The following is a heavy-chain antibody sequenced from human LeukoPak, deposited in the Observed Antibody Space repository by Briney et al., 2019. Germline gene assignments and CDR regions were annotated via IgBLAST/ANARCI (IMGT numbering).Heavy chain of an antibody. Sequence: GGSLRLSCAASGFMFSSYWMSWVRQAPGKGLVWVSRIHGDGISTTYADSVKGRFTISRDNAKNTLYLQMNSLRAEDTAVYYCASGELDSLYYFDYWGQGTLVTVSS. V-gene: IGHV3-74*01. D-gene: IGHD7-27*01. CDR3: ASGELDSLYYFDY. CDR2: IHGDGIST. CDR1: GFMFSSYW. J-gene: IGHJ4*02.